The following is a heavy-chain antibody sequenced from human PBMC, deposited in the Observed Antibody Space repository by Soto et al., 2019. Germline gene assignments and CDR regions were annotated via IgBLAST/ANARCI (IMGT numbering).Heavy chain of an antibody. CDR2: INSNSGGT. J-gene: IGHJ5*02. D-gene: IGHD2-2*01. Sequence: QVQLVQSGAEVKKPGASVKVSCKASGYTFTGYYMHWVRQAPGQGLEWMGWINSNSGGTNYAQKFQGWVTMTRDTSISTAYMELSRLRSDDTAVYYCARDRSTRKIYNWFDPWGQGTLVTVSS. V-gene: IGHV1-2*04. CDR3: ARDRSTRKIYNWFDP. CDR1: GYTFTGYY.